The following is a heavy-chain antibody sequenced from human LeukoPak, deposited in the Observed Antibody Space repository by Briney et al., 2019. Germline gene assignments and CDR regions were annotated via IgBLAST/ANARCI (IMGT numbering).Heavy chain of an antibody. CDR1: GGSISDYY. Sequence: SETLSLTCTVSGGSISDYYWSWIRQPAGKGLEWIGRIYSSGSYNYNPSLRGRVTMSVDTSTNQFSLRLYSVTAADTAVYFCARSPVTTIYWYFGLWAVAPWSLSPQ. D-gene: IGHD4-17*01. CDR2: IYSSGSY. V-gene: IGHV4-4*07. CDR3: ARSPVTTIYWYFGL. J-gene: IGHJ2*01.